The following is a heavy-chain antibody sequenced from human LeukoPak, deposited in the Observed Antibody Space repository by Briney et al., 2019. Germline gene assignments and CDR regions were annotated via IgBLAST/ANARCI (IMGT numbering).Heavy chain of an antibody. Sequence: SETLSLTCAVYGGSFSGYYWSWIRQPPGKGLEWIGEINHSGSTNYNPSLKSRVTISVDTSKNQFSLKLSSVTAADTAVYYCARVPLYGSGSYYGYYYGMDVWGQGTTVTVSS. V-gene: IGHV4-34*01. J-gene: IGHJ6*02. CDR3: ARVPLYGSGSYYGYYYGMDV. D-gene: IGHD3-10*01. CDR2: INHSGST. CDR1: GGSFSGYY.